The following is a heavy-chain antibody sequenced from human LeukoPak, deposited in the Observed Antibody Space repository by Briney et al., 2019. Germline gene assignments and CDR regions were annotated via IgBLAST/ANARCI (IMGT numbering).Heavy chain of an antibody. CDR3: ATNPSLWFGESRRDY. Sequence: PGGSLRLSCAASGFTFSSYAMHWVRQAPGKGLEWVAVISYDGSNKYYADSVKGRFTISRDNSKNTLYLQMNSLRAEDTAVYYCATNPSLWFGESRRDYWGQGTLVTVSS. CDR1: GFTFSSYA. V-gene: IGHV3-30-3*01. CDR2: ISYDGSNK. J-gene: IGHJ4*02. D-gene: IGHD3-10*01.